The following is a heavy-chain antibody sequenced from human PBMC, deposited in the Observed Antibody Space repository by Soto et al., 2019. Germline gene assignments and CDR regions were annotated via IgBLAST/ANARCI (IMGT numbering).Heavy chain of an antibody. CDR2: ISSGAFTI. Sequence: GGSLRLSCAASGFTFSSYAMSWVRQAPGKGLEWIASISSGAFTISYAAAVKGRFTISRDDGHNSLFLQMDSLRAEDTALYYCARDTTRLEHWGQGTLVTVSS. D-gene: IGHD1-1*01. CDR3: ARDTTRLEH. CDR1: GFTFSSYA. J-gene: IGHJ4*02. V-gene: IGHV3-48*04.